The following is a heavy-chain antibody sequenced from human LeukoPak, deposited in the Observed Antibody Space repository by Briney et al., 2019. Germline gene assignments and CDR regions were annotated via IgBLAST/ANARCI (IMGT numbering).Heavy chain of an antibody. CDR1: GYTFTGYY. J-gene: IGHJ4*02. D-gene: IGHD4-23*01. V-gene: IGHV1-2*02. CDR3: ARDLKADGGNSVGY. Sequence: GASVKVSCKASGYTFTGYYMHWVRQAPGQGLQWMGWIDPNSGGTNYAQKFQGRVTMTRDMSISTAYMELSRLRSDDTAVYYCARDLKADGGNSVGYWGQGTLVTVSS. CDR2: IDPNSGGT.